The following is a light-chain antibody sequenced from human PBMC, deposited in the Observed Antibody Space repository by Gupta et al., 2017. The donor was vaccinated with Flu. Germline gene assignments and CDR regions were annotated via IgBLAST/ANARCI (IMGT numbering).Light chain of an antibody. V-gene: IGKV4-1*01. CDR2: GAS. J-gene: IGKJ1*01. CDR1: QSVLYSSNNKNY. CDR3: QQYYSTPRT. Sequence: DIVMTQSPDSLAVSLGERAPITCKSSQSVLYSSNNKNYLAWYQQKPGQPPKLLIYGASTRESGVPDRFSGSGSGTDFTLTISSLQAEDVAVYYCQQYYSTPRTFGQGTKVEIK.